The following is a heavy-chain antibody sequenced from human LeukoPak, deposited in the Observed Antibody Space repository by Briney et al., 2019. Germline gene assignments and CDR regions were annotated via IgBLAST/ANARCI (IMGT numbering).Heavy chain of an antibody. D-gene: IGHD2-2*01. Sequence: GGSLRLSCAASGFTFSDYNMNWVRQAPGTGLEWVSSISSSATYIYYADSVKGRFTISRDNAKTSLSLQMNSLRAEDTAVYYCARILVVPAANYYYSYGMDVWGQGTTVTVSS. V-gene: IGHV3-21*06. J-gene: IGHJ6*02. CDR1: GFTFSDYN. CDR3: ARILVVPAANYYYSYGMDV. CDR2: ISSSATYI.